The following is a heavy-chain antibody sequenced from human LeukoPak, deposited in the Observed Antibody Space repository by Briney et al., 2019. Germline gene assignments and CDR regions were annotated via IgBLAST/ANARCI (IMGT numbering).Heavy chain of an antibody. D-gene: IGHD1-26*01. CDR2: INTDGSTT. V-gene: IGHV3-74*01. J-gene: IGHJ5*02. CDR3: ARVSSGSYNWVDP. CDR1: GFTFSSYW. Sequence: GGSLRLSCAASGFTFSSYWMHWVRQALGKGLVWISRINTDGSTTSYADSVKGRFTISRDNAKNTLYLQMNSLRAEDTAVYYCARVSSGSYNWVDPWGQGTLVTVSS.